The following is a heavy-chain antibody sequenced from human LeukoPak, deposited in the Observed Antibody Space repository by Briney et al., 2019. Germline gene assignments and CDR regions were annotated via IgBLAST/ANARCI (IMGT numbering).Heavy chain of an antibody. D-gene: IGHD1-26*01. CDR2: ISSSSSYI. V-gene: IGHV3-21*01. Sequence: PGGSLRLSCAASGFTFSSYSMNWVRQAPGKGLEWVSSISSSSSYIYYADSVKGRFTISRDNAKNSLYLQMNSLRAEDTAVYYCARGSIVGAANFDYWGQGTLVTVSS. CDR3: ARGSIVGAANFDY. CDR1: GFTFSSYS. J-gene: IGHJ4*02.